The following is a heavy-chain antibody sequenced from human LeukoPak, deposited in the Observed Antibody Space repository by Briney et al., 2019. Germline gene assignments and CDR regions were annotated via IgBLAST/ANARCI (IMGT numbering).Heavy chain of an antibody. D-gene: IGHD6-13*01. Sequence: PSETPSLTCAVYGGSFSGYYWSWIRQPPGKGLEWIGEINHSGSTNYNPSLKSRVTISVDTSKNQFSLKLSSVTAADTAVYYCARGHRRSSWSTVSYYYYGMDVWGQGTTVTVSS. CDR1: GGSFSGYY. CDR2: INHSGST. V-gene: IGHV4-34*01. J-gene: IGHJ6*02. CDR3: ARGHRRSSWSTVSYYYYGMDV.